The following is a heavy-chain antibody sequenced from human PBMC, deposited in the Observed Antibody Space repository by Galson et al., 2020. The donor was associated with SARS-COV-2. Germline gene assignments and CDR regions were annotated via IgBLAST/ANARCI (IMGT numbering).Heavy chain of an antibody. D-gene: IGHD3-22*01. CDR3: ARPNYSDSDGYYLMSAFDI. CDR2: IIPILGTT. CDR1: GGTLSSSA. J-gene: IGHJ3*02. Sequence: KISCKTSGGTLSSSAISWVRQAPGQGLEWMGGIIPILGTTNYSPKFQGRVTITADESTSTAYMELSSLRSEDTAVYYCARPNYSDSDGYYLMSAFDIWGQGTKVTVSS. V-gene: IGHV1-69*01.